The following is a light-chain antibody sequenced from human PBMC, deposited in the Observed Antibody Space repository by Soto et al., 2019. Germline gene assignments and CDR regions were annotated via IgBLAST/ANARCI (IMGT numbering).Light chain of an antibody. CDR3: TSYTSSSTEV. J-gene: IGLJ1*01. CDR1: SGYVGTYSL. CDR2: EGH. Sequence: QSVLAQPASVSGSPGQSITISCTGASGYVGTYSLVSWYQQHPGKAPKVVIYEGHKRPSGVPDRFSGSTSVNTASLTISGLQTDDEADYYCTSYTSSSTEVFGTGTKVTVL. V-gene: IGLV2-14*02.